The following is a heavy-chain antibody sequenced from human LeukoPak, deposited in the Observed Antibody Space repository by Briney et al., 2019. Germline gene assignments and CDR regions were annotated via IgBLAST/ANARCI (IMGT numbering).Heavy chain of an antibody. CDR1: GGSISSSSYY. J-gene: IGHJ5*02. CDR3: ARRYNWKARGLYNWFDP. V-gene: IGHV4-39*01. CDR2: IYCSGST. Sequence: PSETLSLTCTVSGGSISSSSYYWGWNRQPPGKGLEWIGSIYCSGSTYYNPSLKSRVTISVDTSKNQFSLKLSSVTAADTAVYYCARRYNWKARGLYNWFDPWGQGTLVTVSS. D-gene: IGHD1-20*01.